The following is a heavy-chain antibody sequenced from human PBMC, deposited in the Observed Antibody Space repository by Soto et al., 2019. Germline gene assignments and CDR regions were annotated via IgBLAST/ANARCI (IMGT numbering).Heavy chain of an antibody. D-gene: IGHD4-17*01. CDR2: INPVFGTA. V-gene: IGHV1-69*01. CDR3: ARSLEGPTVTNWFGP. CDR1: ADTFNSYS. Sequence: QVQLVQSGAEVKKPGSSVKVSCKASADTFNSYSLSWLRQAPGQRLEWMGGINPVFGTADYAQSLEDSLTITADDSTSTVYMELSSLRSDDTAVYYCARSLEGPTVTNWFGPWGQVALVTVSS. J-gene: IGHJ5*02.